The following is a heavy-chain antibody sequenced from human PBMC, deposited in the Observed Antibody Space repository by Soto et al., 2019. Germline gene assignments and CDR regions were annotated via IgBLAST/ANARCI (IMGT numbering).Heavy chain of an antibody. Sequence: GASVKVSCKASGGTFSSYAISWVRQAPGQGLEWMGGIIPIFGTANYAQKFQGRVTITADESTSTAYMELSSLRSEDTAVYYCARGGGGTMIVVVPGYFDYWGQGTLVTV. CDR2: IIPIFGTA. CDR3: ARGGGGTMIVVVPGYFDY. CDR1: GGTFSSYA. V-gene: IGHV1-69*13. D-gene: IGHD3-22*01. J-gene: IGHJ4*02.